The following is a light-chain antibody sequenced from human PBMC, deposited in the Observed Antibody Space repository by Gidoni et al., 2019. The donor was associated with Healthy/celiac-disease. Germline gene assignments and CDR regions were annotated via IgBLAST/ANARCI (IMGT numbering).Light chain of an antibody. CDR1: QSVSSY. V-gene: IGKV3-11*01. J-gene: IGKJ5*01. CDR3: QQRSNWPIT. Sequence: DIVLPQSPATLSLSPGERATLSCRASQSVSSYLAWYQQKPGQAPRLLIYDASNRATGIPARFSGSGSGTDFTLTISSREPEDFAVYYCQQRSNWPITCXQXTRLEIK. CDR2: DAS.